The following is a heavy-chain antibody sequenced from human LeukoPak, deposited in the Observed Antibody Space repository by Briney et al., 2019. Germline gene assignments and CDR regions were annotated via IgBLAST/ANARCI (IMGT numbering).Heavy chain of an antibody. J-gene: IGHJ4*02. CDR3: ARGGLGDYDFWSGYF. Sequence: GALRLSCAASGFTVSTNYMSWVRQAPGKGLEWVSVLYSGGNTNYADSVKGRFTISRDNSKNTPYLQMNSLRSEDTAVYYCARGGLGDYDFWSGYFWGQGTLVTVSS. CDR2: LYSGGNT. D-gene: IGHD3-3*01. V-gene: IGHV3-66*02. CDR1: GFTVSTNY.